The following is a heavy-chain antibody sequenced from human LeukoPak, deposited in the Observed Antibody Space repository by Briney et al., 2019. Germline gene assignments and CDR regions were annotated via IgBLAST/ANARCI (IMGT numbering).Heavy chain of an antibody. Sequence: SETLSLTCTVSGGSISSTTYYWGWIRQPPGKGLEWIGSIYYTGSTYYNPSLKSRVTISVDTSKNQFSLQLSSVTAADTAVYYCARDSLHSCSSTGCSVDYWGQGTLVTVSS. V-gene: IGHV4-39*07. D-gene: IGHD2-2*01. CDR3: ARDSLHSCSSTGCSVDY. J-gene: IGHJ4*02. CDR1: GGSISSTTYY. CDR2: IYYTGST.